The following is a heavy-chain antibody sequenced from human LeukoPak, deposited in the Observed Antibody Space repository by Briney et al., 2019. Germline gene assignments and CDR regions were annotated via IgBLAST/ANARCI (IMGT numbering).Heavy chain of an antibody. Sequence: GASLRLSCAASGFTFSSYAMSWVRQAPGKWLEWVSAISGSGGSTYYADSVKGRFTISRDNSKNTLYLQMNSLRAEDTAVYYCAKEASELGTFKDAFDIWGQGTMVTVSS. CDR2: ISGSGGST. CDR1: GFTFSSYA. V-gene: IGHV3-23*01. CDR3: AKEASELGTFKDAFDI. J-gene: IGHJ3*02. D-gene: IGHD7-27*01.